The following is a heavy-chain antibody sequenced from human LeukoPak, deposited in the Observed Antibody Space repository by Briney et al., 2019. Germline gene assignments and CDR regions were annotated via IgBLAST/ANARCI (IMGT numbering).Heavy chain of an antibody. CDR1: GGSISSYY. V-gene: IGHV4-4*07. CDR2: IYTSGST. Sequence: PSETLSLTCTVSGGSISSYYWSWIRQPAGKGLEWIGRIYTSGSTNYNPSLKSRVTMSVDTSKNQFSLKLSSVTAADTAVYYCARKGYDFWSGSMGSFDIWGQGTMVTVSS. CDR3: ARKGYDFWSGSMGSFDI. D-gene: IGHD3-3*01. J-gene: IGHJ3*02.